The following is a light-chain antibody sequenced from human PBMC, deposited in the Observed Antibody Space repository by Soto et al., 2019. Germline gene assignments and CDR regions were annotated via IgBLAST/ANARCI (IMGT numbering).Light chain of an antibody. CDR2: EVS. Sequence: QSALTQPPSASGSPGQSVTISCTGNSNDVGHSSFISWYQQHPGKGPKLIIYEVSKRPSGVPDRFSGSKSGNTASLSVSGLQDEDEADYFCNAQADNGKHVFGTGTKRTV. V-gene: IGLV2-8*01. CDR3: NAQADNGKHV. CDR1: SNDVGHSSF. J-gene: IGLJ1*01.